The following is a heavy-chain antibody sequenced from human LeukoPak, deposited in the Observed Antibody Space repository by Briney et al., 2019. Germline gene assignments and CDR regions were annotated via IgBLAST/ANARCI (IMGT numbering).Heavy chain of an antibody. D-gene: IGHD6-19*01. Sequence: GGSLRLSCAASGFTFSSYIMNWVRQAPGKGLEWVSSISSSSSYIYYADSVKGRFTISRDNAKNSLYLQMNSLRAEDTAVYYCASGRYSSGWYPLGYWGQGTLVTVSS. CDR1: GFTFSSYI. CDR3: ASGRYSSGWYPLGY. V-gene: IGHV3-21*01. CDR2: ISSSSSYI. J-gene: IGHJ4*02.